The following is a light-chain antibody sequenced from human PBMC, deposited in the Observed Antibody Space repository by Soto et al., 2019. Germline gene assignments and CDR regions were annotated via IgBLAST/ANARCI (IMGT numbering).Light chain of an antibody. J-gene: IGLJ2*01. CDR1: SSNIGSNY. V-gene: IGLV1-47*02. CDR3: AAWDDSLSGPV. Sequence: QSVLTQPPSASGTPGQRVTISCSGSSSNIGSNYVYWYQQLPGTAPKVLIYNNNQRPSGVPDRFSGSKSGTSASLAISGLRSEDEADYYCAAWDDSLSGPVFGGGTKPTVL. CDR2: NNN.